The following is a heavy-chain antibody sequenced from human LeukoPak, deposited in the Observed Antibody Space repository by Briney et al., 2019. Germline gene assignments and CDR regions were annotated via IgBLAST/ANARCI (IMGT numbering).Heavy chain of an antibody. CDR1: GYTFTSYD. D-gene: IGHD4-23*01. CDR3: ARVPVVTPRASRIKRYFDL. CDR2: MTPNSGDT. J-gene: IGHJ2*01. Sequence: ASVKVSCKASGYTFTSYDINWVRQATGQGLGWMGWMTPNSGDTGYAQKFQGRVTMTRNTSISTAYMELSSLRSEDTAVYYCARVPVVTPRASRIKRYFDLWGRGTLVTVSS. V-gene: IGHV1-8*01.